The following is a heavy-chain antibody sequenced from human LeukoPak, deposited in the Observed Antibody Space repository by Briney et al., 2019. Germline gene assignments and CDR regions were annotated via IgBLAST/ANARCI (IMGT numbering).Heavy chain of an antibody. CDR2: IIPIFGTA. D-gene: IGHD3-22*01. CDR3: AREKGYDSSGRPVPYFDY. Sequence: LWASVKVSCRASGGTFSSYAISWVRQAPGQGLEWMGGIIPIFGTANYAQKFQGRVTITADESTSTAYMELSSLRSEDTAVYYCAREKGYDSSGRPVPYFDYWGQGTLVTVSS. V-gene: IGHV1-69*13. J-gene: IGHJ4*02. CDR1: GGTFSSYA.